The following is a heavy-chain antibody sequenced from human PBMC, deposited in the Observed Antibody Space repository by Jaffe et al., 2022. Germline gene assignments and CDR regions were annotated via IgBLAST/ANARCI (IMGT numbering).Heavy chain of an antibody. V-gene: IGHV3-23*01. J-gene: IGHJ2*01. D-gene: IGHD6-13*01. Sequence: EVQLLESGGGLVQPGGSLRLSCAASGFTFSSYAMSWVRQAPGKGLEWVSAISGSGGSTYYADSVKGRFTISRDNSKNTLYLQMNSLRAEDTAVYYCAKSLLTGQQLAYWYFDLWGRGTLVTVSS. CDR2: ISGSGGST. CDR1: GFTFSSYA. CDR3: AKSLLTGQQLAYWYFDL.